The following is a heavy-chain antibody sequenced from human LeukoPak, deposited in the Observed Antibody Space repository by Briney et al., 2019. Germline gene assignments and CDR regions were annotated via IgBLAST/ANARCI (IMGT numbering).Heavy chain of an antibody. CDR3: ARDRGLWLGEARDAFDI. J-gene: IGHJ3*02. V-gene: IGHV4-39*07. CDR1: GDSINNNVYY. D-gene: IGHD3-10*01. Sequence: PSETLSLTCTVSGDSINNNVYYWGWIRQPPGRGLEWIAIISYSGTTYYNPSLKTRATISIDTSKNKFSLKVNSVTAADTAMYYCARDRGLWLGEARDAFDIWGQGTMVTVFS. CDR2: ISYSGTT.